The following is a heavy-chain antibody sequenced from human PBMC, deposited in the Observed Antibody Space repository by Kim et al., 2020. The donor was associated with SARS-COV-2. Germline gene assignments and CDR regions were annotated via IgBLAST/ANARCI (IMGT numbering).Heavy chain of an antibody. D-gene: IGHD1-20*01. V-gene: IGHV3-7*01. CDR1: GFTFSRYW. J-gene: IGHJ4*02. CDR3: ATLTGDKVFDY. Sequence: GGSLRLPCAASGFTFSRYWMSWVRQAPGKGLEWVANIKQDGSEKYYVDSVKGRFTISRDNAKNSLYLQMNSLRVEDTAVYYCATLTGDKVFDYWGRGTLVTVSS. CDR2: IKQDGSEK.